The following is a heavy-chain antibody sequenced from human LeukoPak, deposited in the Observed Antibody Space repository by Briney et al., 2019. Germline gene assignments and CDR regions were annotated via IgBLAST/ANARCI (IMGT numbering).Heavy chain of an antibody. CDR1: GGSISSSNW. CDR2: IYHSGST. J-gene: IGHJ4*02. D-gene: IGHD3-22*01. CDR3: ARATRNYDTSGLNY. V-gene: IGHV4-4*02. Sequence: SEPLSLTCAVSGGSISSSNWWSWVRQPPGKGLEWIGEIYHSGSTNYNPSLKSRVTISVDKSKNQFSLKLSSVTAADTAVYYCARATRNYDTSGLNYWGQGTLVTVSS.